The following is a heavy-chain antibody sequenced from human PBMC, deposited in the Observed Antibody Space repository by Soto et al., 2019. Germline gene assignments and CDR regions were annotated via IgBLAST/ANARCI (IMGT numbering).Heavy chain of an antibody. CDR3: AREIFGVVTAYYYGMDV. V-gene: IGHV1-69*13. D-gene: IGHD3-3*01. J-gene: IGHJ6*02. CDR2: IIPIFGTA. Sequence: SVKVSCKASGVTFSSYAISWLRQAPGQGLEWMGGIIPIFGTANYAQKFQGRVTITADESTSTAYMELSSLRSEDTAVYYCAREIFGVVTAYYYGMDVWGQGTTVTVSS. CDR1: GVTFSSYA.